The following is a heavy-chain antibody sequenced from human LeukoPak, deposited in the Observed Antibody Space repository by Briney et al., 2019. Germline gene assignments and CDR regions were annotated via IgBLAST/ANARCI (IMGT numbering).Heavy chain of an antibody. CDR1: GFTFSSYA. CDR2: ISYDGTNK. J-gene: IGHJ4*02. Sequence: HGGSLRLSCAASGFTFSSYAMHWVRQAPGKGLEWVAVISYDGTNKYYADSVKGRFTISRDNSKNTLYLQMSSLRAEDTAVYHCASDPKWQWLAYYFDYWGQGTLVTVSS. V-gene: IGHV3-30-3*01. CDR3: ASDPKWQWLAYYFDY. D-gene: IGHD6-19*01.